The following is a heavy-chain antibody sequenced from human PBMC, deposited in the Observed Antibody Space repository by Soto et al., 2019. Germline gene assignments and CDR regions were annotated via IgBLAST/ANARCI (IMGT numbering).Heavy chain of an antibody. Sequence: EVQVLESGGGLVQPGGSLRLSCAGSGFTFINYAMNWVRQAPGKGLEWVASISGGGDAAFFPDSVRGRFTISRDNSKNTVTLQMNSLGVDDTAVYYYARKILGSTTRPNYWYFDLWGRGTLVTVSS. CDR1: GFTFINYA. J-gene: IGHJ2*01. D-gene: IGHD7-27*01. CDR3: ARKILGSTTRPNYWYFDL. V-gene: IGHV3-23*01. CDR2: ISGGGDAA.